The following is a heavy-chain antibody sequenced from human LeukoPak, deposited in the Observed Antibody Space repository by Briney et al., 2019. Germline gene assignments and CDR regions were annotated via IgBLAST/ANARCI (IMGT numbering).Heavy chain of an antibody. Sequence: GGSLRLSCAGSGFIFNNYAMHWVRQPPGKGLEWVSGISWNSGSIDYADSVKGRFTISRDNAKNSLCLQMNSLRADDTAVYYCAREVAVAGNWFDPWGQGTLVTVSS. CDR3: AREVAVAGNWFDP. J-gene: IGHJ5*02. D-gene: IGHD6-19*01. CDR2: ISWNSGSI. CDR1: GFIFNNYA. V-gene: IGHV3-9*01.